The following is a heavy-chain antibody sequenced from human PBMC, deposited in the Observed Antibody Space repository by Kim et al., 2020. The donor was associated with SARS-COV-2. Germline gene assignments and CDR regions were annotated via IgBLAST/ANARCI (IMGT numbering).Heavy chain of an antibody. Sequence: GGSLRLSCAASGFTFTSYAMTWVRQAPGKGLEWVSTISANGGYTYYADSVKGRFTISRDISQNTLYLQVRSLRVGDTAVYYCARGGGYFASWGRGTLVA. CDR3: ARGGGYFAS. J-gene: IGHJ4*02. V-gene: IGHV3-23*01. CDR1: GFTFTSYA. D-gene: IGHD3-16*01. CDR2: ISANGGYT.